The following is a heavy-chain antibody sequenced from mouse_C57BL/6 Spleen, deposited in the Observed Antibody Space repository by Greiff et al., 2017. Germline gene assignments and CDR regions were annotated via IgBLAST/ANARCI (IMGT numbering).Heavy chain of an antibody. J-gene: IGHJ1*03. Sequence: QVQLQQSGAELVRPGASVTLSCKASGYTFTDYEMHWVKQTPVHGLEWIGAIDPETGGTAYNQKFKGKAILTADKSSSTAYMELRSLTSEDSAVYYCTQGDYGSSYDWYFDVWGTGTTVTVSS. D-gene: IGHD1-1*01. V-gene: IGHV1-15*01. CDR2: IDPETGGT. CDR3: TQGDYGSSYDWYFDV. CDR1: GYTFTDYE.